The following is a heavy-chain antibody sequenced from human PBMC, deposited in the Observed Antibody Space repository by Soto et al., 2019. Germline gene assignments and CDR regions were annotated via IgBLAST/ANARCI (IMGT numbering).Heavy chain of an antibody. Sequence: QVQMVESGGGVVQPGKSLRLSCAASGFTLSSFAMHWVRQAPGKGLEWVAVTSSDGSKEYYADSVKGRFTISRDNSKNTLYLQMTSLRADDTAVFYCARAEYTSGWYFMGIDYWGEGTLVTVSS. J-gene: IGHJ4*02. V-gene: IGHV3-30*04. CDR3: ARAEYTSGWYFMGIDY. CDR2: TSSDGSKE. CDR1: GFTLSSFA. D-gene: IGHD6-19*01.